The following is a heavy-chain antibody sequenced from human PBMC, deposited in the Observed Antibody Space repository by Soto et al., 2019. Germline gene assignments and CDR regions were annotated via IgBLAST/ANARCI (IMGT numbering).Heavy chain of an antibody. J-gene: IGHJ5*02. Sequence: QVQLQESGPGLVKPSQTLSLTCTVSGGSISSGDYYWSWIRQPPGKGLEWIGYIYYSGSTYYNPSLERRVTISVDTSKNQFSLKLSSVTAAATAVYYCARVGDYDPLGWFDPWGQGTLVTVSS. CDR3: ARVGDYDPLGWFDP. CDR1: GGSISSGDYY. V-gene: IGHV4-30-4*01. D-gene: IGHD4-17*01. CDR2: IYYSGST.